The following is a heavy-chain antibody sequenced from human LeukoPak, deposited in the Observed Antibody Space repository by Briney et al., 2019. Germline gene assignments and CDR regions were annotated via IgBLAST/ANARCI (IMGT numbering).Heavy chain of an antibody. CDR3: ARGVPAPKGAFDI. V-gene: IGHV4-39*07. CDR1: GASISSTSYY. D-gene: IGHD2-2*01. CDR2: IYYGGST. Sequence: SETLSLTCTVSGASISSTSYYWGWIRQPPGKGLEWIGSIYYGGSTYYNPSLKSRVTISVDTSKNLFSLRLSSVTAADTAVYYCARGVPAPKGAFDIWGQGTMVTVSS. J-gene: IGHJ3*02.